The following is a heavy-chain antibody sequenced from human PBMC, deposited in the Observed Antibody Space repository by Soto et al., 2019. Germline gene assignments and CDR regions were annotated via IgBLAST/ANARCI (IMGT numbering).Heavy chain of an antibody. CDR3: ARDAQERPNLLLWLGELYNWFDP. CDR2: ISSSSSYI. Sequence: GSLRLSCAASGFTFSSYSMNWVRQAPGKGLEWVSSISSSSSYIYYADSVKGRFTISRDNAKNSLYLQMNSLRAEDTAVYYCARDAQERPNLLLWLGELYNWFDPWGQGTLVTVSS. V-gene: IGHV3-21*01. CDR1: GFTFSSYS. D-gene: IGHD3-10*01. J-gene: IGHJ5*02.